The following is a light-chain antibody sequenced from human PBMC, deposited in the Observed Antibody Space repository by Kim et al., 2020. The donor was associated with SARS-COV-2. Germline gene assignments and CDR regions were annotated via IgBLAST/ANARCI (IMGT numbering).Light chain of an antibody. CDR2: GAS. CDR3: QQHNNWPPLT. CDR1: QSVSSN. J-gene: IGKJ4*01. V-gene: IGKV3-15*01. Sequence: EILMAQSPATLSVSPGERATLSCRASQSVSSNLAWYQQKPGQAPRLLIYGASTRATGIPARFSGSGSGTEFTLTLSSLQSEDFAVYYCQQHNNWPPLTFGGGTKVDIK.